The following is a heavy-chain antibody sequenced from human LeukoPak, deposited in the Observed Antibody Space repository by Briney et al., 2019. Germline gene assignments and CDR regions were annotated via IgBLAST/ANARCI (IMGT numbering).Heavy chain of an antibody. CDR2: IKHDGST. CDR3: ARQGYSSSWYSAGHYYYYMDV. D-gene: IGHD6-13*01. Sequence: SETLSLTCAVYGGSFRGDFWSWLPQSPGKGLEGIGEIKHDGSTTYNPSLESRVTMSLDTSKNQFSLKLSSVTAADTAVYYCARQGYSSSWYSAGHYYYYMDVWGKGTTVTVSS. CDR1: GGSFRGDF. J-gene: IGHJ6*03. V-gene: IGHV4-34*01.